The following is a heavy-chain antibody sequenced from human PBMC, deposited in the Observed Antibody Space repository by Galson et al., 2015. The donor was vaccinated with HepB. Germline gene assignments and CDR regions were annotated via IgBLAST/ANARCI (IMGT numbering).Heavy chain of an antibody. CDR1: GFTFSSYK. D-gene: IGHD3-22*01. V-gene: IGHV3-48*02. Sequence: SLRLSCAASGFTFSSYKMNWVRQAPGKGLEWVSYISSSRSTIYYTDSVKGRFTISRDNAKNSLYLQMNSLRDEDTAVYYCARSDYGSSDYGGGSFWSFREPLKDYYYGMGVWGQGTTVTVSS. J-gene: IGHJ6*02. CDR2: ISSSRSTI. CDR3: ARSDYGSSDYGGGSFWSFREPLKDYYYGMGV.